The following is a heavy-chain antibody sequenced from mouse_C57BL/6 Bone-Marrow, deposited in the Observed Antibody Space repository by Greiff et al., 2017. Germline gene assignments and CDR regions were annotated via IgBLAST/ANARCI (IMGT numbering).Heavy chain of an antibody. CDR3: ARRSNLKYFDV. J-gene: IGHJ1*03. CDR1: GYTFTSYW. D-gene: IGHD2-5*01. Sequence: VQLQQPGAELVKPGASVKLSCKASGYTFTSYWMHWVKQRPGQGLEWIGMIHPNSGSTNYNEKFKSKATLTVDKSSSTAYMQLSSLTTDDAAVYYCARRSNLKYFDVWGTGTTVTVTS. CDR2: IHPNSGST. V-gene: IGHV1-64*01.